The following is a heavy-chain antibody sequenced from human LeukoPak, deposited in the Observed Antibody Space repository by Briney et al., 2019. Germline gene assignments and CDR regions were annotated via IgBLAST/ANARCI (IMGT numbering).Heavy chain of an antibody. J-gene: IGHJ3*02. D-gene: IGHD6-13*01. Sequence: GGSLRLSCAASGFTFSSYSIDWVRQAPGKGLEWCSSISSSSSSYIYYADSVKGRFTISRDNAKNSLYLQMNSVRAEDTAVYYCARGSSPWGTFDIWGQGTMVTVSS. CDR1: GFTFSSYS. CDR2: ISSSSSSYI. CDR3: ARGSSPWGTFDI. V-gene: IGHV3-21*01.